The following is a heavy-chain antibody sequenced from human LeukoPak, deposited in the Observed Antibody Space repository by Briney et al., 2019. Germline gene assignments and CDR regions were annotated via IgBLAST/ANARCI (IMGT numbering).Heavy chain of an antibody. CDR2: IIPILGIA. V-gene: IGHV1-69*04. CDR3: VRARYGDYPVGY. D-gene: IGHD4-17*01. Sequence: GASVKVSCKASGGTFSSYAISWVRQAPGQGLEWMGRIIPILGIANYAQKFQGRVTITADKSTSTAYMELSSLRSEDTAVYYCVRARYGDYPVGYWGQGTLVTVSS. J-gene: IGHJ4*02. CDR1: GGTFSSYA.